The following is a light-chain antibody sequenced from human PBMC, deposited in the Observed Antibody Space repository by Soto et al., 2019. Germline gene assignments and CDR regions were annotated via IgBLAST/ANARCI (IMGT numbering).Light chain of an antibody. CDR1: QSISRY. V-gene: IGKV1-5*01. CDR2: DAS. Sequence: IHMTQSPSSLSASVGDRVTISCRASQSISRYLNRYQQKPGKAPKILIYDASSLESGVPSRFSGSGYGTEFTLTISSLQTDDFATYYCQQYNSYSGTFGQGTKVDIK. CDR3: QQYNSYSGT. J-gene: IGKJ1*01.